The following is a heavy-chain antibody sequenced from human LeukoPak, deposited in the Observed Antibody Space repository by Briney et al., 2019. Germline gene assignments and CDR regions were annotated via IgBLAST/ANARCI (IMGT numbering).Heavy chain of an antibody. CDR2: INPNSGGT. CDR1: GYTFTAYY. D-gene: IGHD3-22*01. V-gene: IGHV1-2*02. J-gene: IGHJ6*04. CDR3: ARESQEGYYYDNSGMAV. Sequence: ASVKVSCKASGYTFTAYYLHWVRQAPGQGLEWMGWINPNSGGTDYAQQFQGRFTMTRDTSISTAYMELSRLRSDDTAVYYCARESQEGYYYDNSGMAVWGKGTTVTVSS.